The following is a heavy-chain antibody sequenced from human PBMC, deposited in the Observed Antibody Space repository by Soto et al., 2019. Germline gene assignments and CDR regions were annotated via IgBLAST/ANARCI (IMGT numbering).Heavy chain of an antibody. CDR2: SYYSGST. V-gene: IGHV4-39*01. J-gene: IGHJ6*04. CDR1: GGSISSSSYY. CDR3: KISGLGVDIVATITPDLVDV. D-gene: IGHD5-12*01. Sequence: SETLSLTCTVSGGSISSSSYYWGWIRQPPGKGLEWIGSSYYSGSTYYNPSLKSRVTISVDTSKNQFSLKLSSVTAADTAVYYCKISGLGVDIVATITPDLVDVWGKGTAVTVSS.